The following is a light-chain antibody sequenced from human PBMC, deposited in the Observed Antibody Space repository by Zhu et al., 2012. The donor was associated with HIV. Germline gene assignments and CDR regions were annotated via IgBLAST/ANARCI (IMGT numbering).Light chain of an antibody. CDR1: QVVSSNY. V-gene: IGKV3-20*01. CDR2: GAS. Sequence: EIVLTQSPGTLSLSLGERATLFCRTSQVVSSNYLAWYQHKPGQAPRPVIYGASTRAAGIPDRFSGSGSGTDFTLTISRLEPEDFAVYSCQQFGSSPPTFGQGTKVE. CDR3: QQFGSSPPT. J-gene: IGKJ1*01.